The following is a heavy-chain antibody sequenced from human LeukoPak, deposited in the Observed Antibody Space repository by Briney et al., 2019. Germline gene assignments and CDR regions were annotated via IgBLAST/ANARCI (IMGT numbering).Heavy chain of an antibody. J-gene: IGHJ6*03. V-gene: IGHV3-9*01. Sequence: GGSLRLSCAASGFTFDDYAMHWVRQAPGKGLEWVSGISWNSGSIGYADSVKGRFTISRDNAKNSLYLQMNSLRAEDTAVYFCARATWDPNYYYYMDVWGKGTTVTISS. CDR1: GFTFDDYA. D-gene: IGHD1-26*01. CDR3: ARATWDPNYYYYMDV. CDR2: ISWNSGSI.